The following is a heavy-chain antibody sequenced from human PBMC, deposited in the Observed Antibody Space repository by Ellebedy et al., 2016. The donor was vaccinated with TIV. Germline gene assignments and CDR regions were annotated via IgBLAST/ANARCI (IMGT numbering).Heavy chain of an antibody. V-gene: IGHV3-11*01. CDR1: GFTFSDYY. D-gene: IGHD6-13*01. J-gene: IGHJ4*02. Sequence: GGSLRLSCAASGFTFSDYYMSWIRQAPGKGLEWISYISPSDATLFHADSVKGRFTISRDNSKNTVYLQMNSLRVEDTAVYYCAGDSRGITVLGTSLHYWGQGTLVTVSS. CDR3: AGDSRGITVLGTSLHY. CDR2: ISPSDATL.